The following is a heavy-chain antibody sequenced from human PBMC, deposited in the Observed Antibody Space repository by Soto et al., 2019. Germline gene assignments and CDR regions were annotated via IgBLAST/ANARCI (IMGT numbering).Heavy chain of an antibody. CDR1: GGSFSGYY. D-gene: IGHD3-22*01. CDR2: INHSGST. CDR3: ARGHVLKIYYYDSSGYYPGRTILDY. J-gene: IGHJ4*02. V-gene: IGHV4-34*01. Sequence: SETLSLTCAVYGGSFSGYYWSWIRQPPGKGLEWIGEINHSGSTNYNPSLKSRVTISVDTSKNQFSLKLSSVTAADTAVYYCARGHVLKIYYYDSSGYYPGRTILDYWGQGTLVTVSS.